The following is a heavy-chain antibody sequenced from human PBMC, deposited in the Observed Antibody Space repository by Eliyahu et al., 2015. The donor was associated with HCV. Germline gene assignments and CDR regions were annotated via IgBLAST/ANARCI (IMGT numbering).Heavy chain of an antibody. CDR1: GFTFXSYX. Sequence: EVQLVESGGGLVKPGGSLXLSXXASGFTFXSYXMNWVRQAPGKGLEXVSSISSSSSYIYYADSVKGRFTISRDNAKNSLYLQMNSLRAEDTAVYYCAREVVVVAADYYYYGMDVWGQGTTVTVSS. V-gene: IGHV3-21*01. CDR3: AREVVVVAADYYYYGMDV. CDR2: ISSSSSYI. D-gene: IGHD2-15*01. J-gene: IGHJ6*02.